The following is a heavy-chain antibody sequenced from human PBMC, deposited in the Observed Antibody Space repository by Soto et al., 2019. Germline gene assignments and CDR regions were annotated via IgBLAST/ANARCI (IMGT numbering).Heavy chain of an antibody. CDR3: ASHVDTAMVHYYYGMDV. J-gene: IGHJ6*02. Sequence: VQLVQSGAEVKKPGSSVKVSCKASGGTFSSYAISWVRQAPGQGLEWMGGIIPIFGTANYAQKFQGRVTITADESTSSAYMELSSLRSEDTAVYYCASHVDTAMVHYYYGMDVWGQGTTVTVSS. CDR1: GGTFSSYA. CDR2: IIPIFGTA. V-gene: IGHV1-69*12. D-gene: IGHD5-18*01.